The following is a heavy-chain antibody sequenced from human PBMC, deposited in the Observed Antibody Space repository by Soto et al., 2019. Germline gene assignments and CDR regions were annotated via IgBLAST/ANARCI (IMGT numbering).Heavy chain of an antibody. J-gene: IGHJ4*02. D-gene: IGHD3-22*01. V-gene: IGHV3-33*01. CDR1: GFTFSSYG. CDR2: IWYDGSNK. CDR3: ARNYYDSSGPTNDY. Sequence: QVQLVESGGGVVQPGRSLRLSCAASGFTFSSYGMHWVRQAPGKGLEWVAVIWYDGSNKYYADSVKGRFTISRDNSKNTPYLQMNSLRAEDTAVYYCARNYYDSSGPTNDYWGQGTLVTVSS.